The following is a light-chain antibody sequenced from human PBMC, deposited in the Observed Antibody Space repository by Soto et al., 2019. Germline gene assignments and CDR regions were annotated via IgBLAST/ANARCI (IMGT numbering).Light chain of an antibody. CDR3: QQGYNLST. J-gene: IGKJ4*01. V-gene: IGKV1-33*01. Sequence: DVQMTPSPSSLSASVGDRVTITCQATQDIRHLNWYQQKAGEAPKLLIFDVSNLETGVPSRFTGTGSGTHFTFTINNLQPEDTASYYCQQGYNLSTFGGGTKVDIK. CDR2: DVS. CDR1: QDIRH.